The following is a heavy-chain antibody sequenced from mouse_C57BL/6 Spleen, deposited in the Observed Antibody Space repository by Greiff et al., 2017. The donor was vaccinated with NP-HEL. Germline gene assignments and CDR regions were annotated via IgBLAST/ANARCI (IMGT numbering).Heavy chain of an antibody. CDR2: IYPGDGDT. J-gene: IGHJ3*01. Sequence: VQLQQSGPELVKPGASVKISCKASGYAFSSSWMNWVKQRPGKGLEWIGRIYPGDGDTNYNGKFKGKATLTADKSSSTAYMQLSSLASEDSAVYFWARGADYAVFAYWGQGTLVTVSA. V-gene: IGHV1-82*01. CDR3: ARGADYAVFAY. CDR1: GYAFSSSW. D-gene: IGHD2-4*01.